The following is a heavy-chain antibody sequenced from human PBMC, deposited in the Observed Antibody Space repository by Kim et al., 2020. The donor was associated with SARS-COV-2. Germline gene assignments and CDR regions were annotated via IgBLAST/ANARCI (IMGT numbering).Heavy chain of an antibody. V-gene: IGHV1-69*13. CDR2: IIPIFGTA. D-gene: IGHD3-22*01. Sequence: SVKVSCKASGGTFSSYAISWVRQAPGQGLEWMGGIIPIFGTANYAQKFQGRVTITADESTSTAYMELSSLRSEDTAVYYCALYDSSGYSDYYFDYWGQGTLVTVSS. J-gene: IGHJ4*02. CDR1: GGTFSSYA. CDR3: ALYDSSGYSDYYFDY.